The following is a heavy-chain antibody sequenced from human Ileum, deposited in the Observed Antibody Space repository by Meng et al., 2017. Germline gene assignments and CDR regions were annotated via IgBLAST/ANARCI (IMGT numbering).Heavy chain of an antibody. V-gene: IGHV4-4*02. D-gene: IGHD2-15*01. CDR3: VRHGGKYFDS. CDR2: IYLAGSP. CDR1: GGAISSSFY. Sequence: QGQVQGSGPGLVEASGTLSLTGTVSGGAISSSFYWSWVRQSPGKGLEWIGQIYLAGSPNYNPSLESRVTISVDKSKNQFSLRLTSVTAADTAIFYCVRHGGKYFDSWGQGTLVTVSS. J-gene: IGHJ4*02.